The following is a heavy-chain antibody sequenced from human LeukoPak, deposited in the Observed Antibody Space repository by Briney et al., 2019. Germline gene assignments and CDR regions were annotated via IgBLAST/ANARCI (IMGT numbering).Heavy chain of an antibody. Sequence: SETLSLTCTVSGGSISSSNYYWGWIRQPPGKGLEWIGSIYYSGSTYYKSSLKSRITISVDTSKNQFSLKLSSVTAADTAVYYCARNVTGGSSGYWRFDYWGQGTLVTVS. D-gene: IGHD3-22*01. CDR2: IYYSGST. CDR3: ARNVTGGSSGYWRFDY. J-gene: IGHJ4*02. V-gene: IGHV4-39*01. CDR1: GGSISSSNYY.